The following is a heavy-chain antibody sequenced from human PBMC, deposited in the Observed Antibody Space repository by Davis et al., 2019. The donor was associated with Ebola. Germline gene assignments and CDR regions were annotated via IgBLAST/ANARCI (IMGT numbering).Heavy chain of an antibody. V-gene: IGHV7-4-1*02. CDR3: ARCEENPDTSMVSCFDY. CDR1: GYTFTSYA. D-gene: IGHD5-18*01. Sequence: ASVKVSCKASGYTFTSYAMNWVRQAPGQGLEWMGWINTNTGNPTYAQGFTGRFVFSLDTSVSTAYLQISSLKADDTAMYYCARCEENPDTSMVSCFDYWGQGTLVTVSS. J-gene: IGHJ4*02. CDR2: INTNTGNP.